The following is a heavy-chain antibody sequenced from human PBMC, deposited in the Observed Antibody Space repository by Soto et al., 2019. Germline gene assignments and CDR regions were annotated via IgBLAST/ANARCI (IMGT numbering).Heavy chain of an antibody. CDR1: GFTFSSYA. CDR3: AKDGGRILRFSSFLVLSPDY. Sequence: PGGSLRLSCAASGFTFSSYAMSWVRQAPGKGLEWVSAISGSGGSTYYADSVKGRFTISRDNSKNTLYLQMNSLRAEDTAVYYCAKDGGRILRFSSFLVLSPDYWGQGTLVTVSS. V-gene: IGHV3-23*01. J-gene: IGHJ4*02. CDR2: ISGSGGST. D-gene: IGHD3-3*01.